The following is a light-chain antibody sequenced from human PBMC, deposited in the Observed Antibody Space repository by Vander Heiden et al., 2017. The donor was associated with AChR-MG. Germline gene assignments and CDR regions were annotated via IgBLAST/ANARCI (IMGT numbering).Light chain of an antibody. CDR1: QSINSA. CDR2: GAS. J-gene: IGKJ4*01. V-gene: IGKV1-39*01. CDR3: RQTYITPLT. Sequence: DIQMTQSPSSLSASVGDRVTITCRASQSINSALNWYQKKPGQAPKLLISGASRLQSGVPSRFSGSGSGTDFTLAISGLLPEDFTTYFCRQTYITPLTFGGGTTVEIK.